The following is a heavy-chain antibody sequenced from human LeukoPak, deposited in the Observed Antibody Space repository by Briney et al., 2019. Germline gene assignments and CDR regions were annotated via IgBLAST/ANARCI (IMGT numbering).Heavy chain of an antibody. CDR1: GFTFSSYW. CDR3: ARHKFPDIAPASDY. CDR2: IKQDGSEK. Sequence: GGSLRLSCAASGFTFSSYWMSWVRQAPGKGLEWVANIKQDGSEKYYVDSVKGRFTIARDNAKNSLYLQMNSLRAEDTAVYYCARHKFPDIAPASDYWGQGTLVTVSS. V-gene: IGHV3-7*01. D-gene: IGHD6-13*01. J-gene: IGHJ4*02.